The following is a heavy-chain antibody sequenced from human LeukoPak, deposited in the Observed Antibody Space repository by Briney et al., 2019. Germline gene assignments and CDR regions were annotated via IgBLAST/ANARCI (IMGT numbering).Heavy chain of an antibody. CDR3: AELGITMIGGV. CDR2: ISSSGSTI. Sequence: GGSLRLSCAASGFTFSSYEMNWVRQAPGKGLEWVSYISSSGSTIYYADSVKGRFTISRDNAKNSLYLQVNSLRAEDTAVYYCAELGITMIGGVWGKGTTVTSSS. D-gene: IGHD3-10*02. V-gene: IGHV3-48*03. CDR1: GFTFSSYE. J-gene: IGHJ6*04.